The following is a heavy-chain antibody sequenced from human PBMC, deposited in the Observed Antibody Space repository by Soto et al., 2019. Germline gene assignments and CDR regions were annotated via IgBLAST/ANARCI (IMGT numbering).Heavy chain of an antibody. D-gene: IGHD3-10*01. J-gene: IGHJ4*02. CDR3: TRGSLWFGELIPFDY. CDR1: GFTFSGSA. Sequence: EVQLVESGGGLVQPGGSLKLSCAASGFTFSGSAMHWVRQASGKGLEWVGRIRSKANSYATAYAASVKGRFTIPRDDSKNTAYLQMNSLKTEDTAVYYCTRGSLWFGELIPFDYWGQGTLVTVSS. CDR2: IRSKANSYAT. V-gene: IGHV3-73*01.